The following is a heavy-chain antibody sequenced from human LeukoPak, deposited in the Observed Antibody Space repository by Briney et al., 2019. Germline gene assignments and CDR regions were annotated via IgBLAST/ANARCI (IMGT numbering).Heavy chain of an antibody. CDR1: GFTFSDYA. CDR2: ISYDGSSQ. V-gene: IGHV3-30-3*01. J-gene: IGHJ4*02. CDR3: ARPQGGRQLWLHYDY. Sequence: GGSLRLSCAASGFTFSDYAIHWVRQAPGKGLEWVSAISYDGSSQYYADSLKGRLTVSRDNSKNTVYLQMNSLRAEDSAVYYCARPQGGRQLWLHYDYWGQGTRVTVSS. D-gene: IGHD5-18*01.